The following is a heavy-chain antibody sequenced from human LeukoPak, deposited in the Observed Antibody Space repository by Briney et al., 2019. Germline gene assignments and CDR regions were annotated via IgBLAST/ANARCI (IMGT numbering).Heavy chain of an antibody. CDR3: ARDQVYGGIAAL. D-gene: IGHD6-13*01. Sequence: SETLSLTCTVSGGPISSGSYYWSWIRQPAGKGLEWIGRIYTSGSTNYNPSLKSRVTISVDTSKNQFSLKLSSVTAADTAVYYCARDQVYGGIAALWGQGTLVTVSS. V-gene: IGHV4-61*02. CDR1: GGPISSGSYY. J-gene: IGHJ4*02. CDR2: IYTSGST.